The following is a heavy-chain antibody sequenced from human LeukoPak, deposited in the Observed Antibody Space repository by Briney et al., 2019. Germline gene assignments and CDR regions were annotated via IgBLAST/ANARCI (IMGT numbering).Heavy chain of an antibody. Sequence: GGSLRLSCAASGFTFSSYGMHWVRQAPGKGLEWVAVISYDGSNKYYADSVKGRFTISRDNSKNTLYLQMNSLRAEDTAVYYCAKTLRSVFDYWGQGTLVTVFS. V-gene: IGHV3-30*18. CDR2: ISYDGSNK. CDR1: GFTFSSYG. J-gene: IGHJ4*02. CDR3: AKTLRSVFDY.